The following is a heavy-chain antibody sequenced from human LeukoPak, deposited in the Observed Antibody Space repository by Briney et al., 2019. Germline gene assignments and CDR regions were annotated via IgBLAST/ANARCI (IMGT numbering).Heavy chain of an antibody. CDR2: IKQDGSEK. Sequence: PGGSLRLSCAASGFTFSSYWMSWVRQAPGKGLEWVANIKQDGSEKYYVDSVKGRFTISRDNAKNSLYLQMNSLRAEDTAVYYCARPRLGWYHDILTGSYYFDYWGQGTLFTVSS. D-gene: IGHD3-9*01. CDR3: ARPRLGWYHDILTGSYYFDY. V-gene: IGHV3-7*01. CDR1: GFTFSSYW. J-gene: IGHJ4*02.